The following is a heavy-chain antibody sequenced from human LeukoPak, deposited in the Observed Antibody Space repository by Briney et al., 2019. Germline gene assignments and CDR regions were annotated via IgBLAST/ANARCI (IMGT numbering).Heavy chain of an antibody. V-gene: IGHV5-51*01. J-gene: IGHJ4*02. CDR1: GYSFTSYW. D-gene: IGHD3-22*01. Sequence: GESLKISCKSSGYSFTSYWIDWVRQMPGKGLEWMGSIYPGDSHTRYSPSFQGQVTISADKSISSAYLQWSSLKASDTAMYYCARRLDTSITMTDEGYFDYWGQGTLVTVSS. CDR3: ARRLDTSITMTDEGYFDY. CDR2: IYPGDSHT.